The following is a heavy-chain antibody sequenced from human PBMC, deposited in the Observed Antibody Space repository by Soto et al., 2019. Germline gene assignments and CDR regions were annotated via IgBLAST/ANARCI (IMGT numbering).Heavy chain of an antibody. CDR1: GFTFSSYA. Sequence: GGSLRLSCAASGFTFSSYAMSWVRQAPGKGLEWVSAISGSGGSTYYADSVKGRFTISRDNSKNTLYLQMNSLRAEDTAVYYCAKTSVYYDSSGYYPGYWGQGTLVTVSS. J-gene: IGHJ4*02. CDR2: ISGSGGST. D-gene: IGHD3-22*01. V-gene: IGHV3-23*01. CDR3: AKTSVYYDSSGYYPGY.